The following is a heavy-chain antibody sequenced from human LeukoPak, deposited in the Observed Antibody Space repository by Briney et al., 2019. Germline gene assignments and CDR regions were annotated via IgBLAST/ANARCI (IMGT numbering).Heavy chain of an antibody. Sequence: SETLSLTCTVSGGSISTNTHHWAWIRQPPGKGLEWIGSVFYSGSTYYNPSLKSRVTMSVDRSKNQFSLNLGSVTAADTSVYYCARERSGYDRFYFDYWGQGTLVTVSS. V-gene: IGHV4-39*02. D-gene: IGHD5-12*01. CDR1: GGSISTNTHH. CDR2: VFYSGST. CDR3: ARERSGYDRFYFDY. J-gene: IGHJ4*02.